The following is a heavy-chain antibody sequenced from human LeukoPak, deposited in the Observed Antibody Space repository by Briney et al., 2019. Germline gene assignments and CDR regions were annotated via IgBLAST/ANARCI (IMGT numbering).Heavy chain of an antibody. Sequence: GRSLRLPCAASGVTFRNYAMTWVRQAPGKGLEWVSHISGSGSSTYYGDSVRGRFTISRDNSKNTLYLQMNSLRAEDTAVYYCAKHSVSCGGVSCLYIDYWGQGTLVTVSS. CDR3: AKHSVSCGGVSCLYIDY. CDR2: ISGSGSST. J-gene: IGHJ4*02. CDR1: GVTFRNYA. D-gene: IGHD2-2*01. V-gene: IGHV3-23*01.